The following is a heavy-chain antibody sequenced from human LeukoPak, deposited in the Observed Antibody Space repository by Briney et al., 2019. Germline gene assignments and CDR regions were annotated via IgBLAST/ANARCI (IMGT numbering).Heavy chain of an antibody. CDR1: GYTFSDYY. J-gene: IGHJ4*02. V-gene: IGHV1-2*06. CDR3: ARGPGVRVAGKYFDY. CDR2: INPISGGT. D-gene: IGHD6-19*01. Sequence: ASVKVSCKASGYTFSDYYVHWVRQAPGQGLEWMGRINPISGGTIYAQKFQGRVTMTSDTSINTAYMELSRLTSDDTAAYFCARGPGVRVAGKYFDYWGQGALVTVSS.